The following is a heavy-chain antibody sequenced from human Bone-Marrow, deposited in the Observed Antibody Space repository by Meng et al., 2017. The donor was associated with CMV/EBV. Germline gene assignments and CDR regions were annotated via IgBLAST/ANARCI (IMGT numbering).Heavy chain of an antibody. CDR2: ISSSSSYI. CDR1: GFTFSSYS. V-gene: IGHV3-21*01. CDR3: ARQLVWRSWFDP. Sequence: GESLKISCAASGFTFSSYSMNWVRQAPGKGLEWVSSISSSSSYIYYADSVKGRFTISRDNAKNSLYLQMNSLRAEDTAVYYCARQLVWRSWFDPWGQGTLVTVSS. J-gene: IGHJ5*02. D-gene: IGHD6-13*01.